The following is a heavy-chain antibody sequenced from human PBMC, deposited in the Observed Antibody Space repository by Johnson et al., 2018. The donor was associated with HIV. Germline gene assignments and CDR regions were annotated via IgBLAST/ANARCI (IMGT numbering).Heavy chain of an antibody. J-gene: IGHJ3*02. Sequence: VQLVESGGTLVQPGGSLRVSCVSSGFSFSSDVMTWVRQAPGKGLAWVSVVSARGGTTYYADSVNGRFSISRDNSKNTLYLQMDSLRAEDTALYYCAKGLGTGDGFDIWGQGTLVTVSS. D-gene: IGHD1-1*01. V-gene: IGHV3-23*04. CDR1: GFSFSSDV. CDR3: AKGLGTGDGFDI. CDR2: VSARGGTT.